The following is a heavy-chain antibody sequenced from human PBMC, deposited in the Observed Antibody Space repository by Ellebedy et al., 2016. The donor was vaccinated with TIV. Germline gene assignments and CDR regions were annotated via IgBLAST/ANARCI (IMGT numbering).Heavy chain of an antibody. CDR1: GFTFNTFP. Sequence: GGSLRLSXEASGFTFNTFPMNWVRQAPWKGLEWVSYIRSSTDTIYYADSVKGRFTISRDSTKNSLYLQMNSLRAEDTAVYYCAKKVRYFDWGNDYWGQGTLVTVSS. CDR3: AKKVRYFDWGNDY. CDR2: IRSSTDTI. D-gene: IGHD3-9*01. J-gene: IGHJ4*02. V-gene: IGHV3-48*01.